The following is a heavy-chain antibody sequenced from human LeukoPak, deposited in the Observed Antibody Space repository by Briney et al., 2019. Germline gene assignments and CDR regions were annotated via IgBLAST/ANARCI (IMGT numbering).Heavy chain of an antibody. V-gene: IGHV4-59*08. CDR3: ARRNDFGI. Sequence: SQTLSLTCTVYGASISGDHSKWIRQPPGKALEWIGYIYYSGNTNYNPSLRNRVTISVDTSKNQFSLKLNSVTAADTAVYYCARRNDFGIWGQGTMVTVSS. CDR1: GASISGDH. J-gene: IGHJ3*02. CDR2: IYYSGNT.